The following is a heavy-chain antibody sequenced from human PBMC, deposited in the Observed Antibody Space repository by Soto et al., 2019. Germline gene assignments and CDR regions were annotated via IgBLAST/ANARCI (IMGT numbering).Heavy chain of an antibody. D-gene: IGHD6-19*01. CDR2: MNPNSGNT. Sequence: ASVKVSCKASGYTFTSYDIHWVRQATGQGLEWMGWMNPNSGNTGYAQKFQGRVTMTRNTSISTAYMELSSLRSEDTAVYYCARVPARYSSGWLYTTFSFFFDYWGQGTLVTVSS. J-gene: IGHJ4*02. V-gene: IGHV1-8*01. CDR3: ARVPARYSSGWLYTTFSFFFDY. CDR1: GYTFTSYD.